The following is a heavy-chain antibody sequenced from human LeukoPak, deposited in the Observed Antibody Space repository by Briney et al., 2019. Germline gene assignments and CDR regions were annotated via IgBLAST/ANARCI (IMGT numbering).Heavy chain of an antibody. D-gene: IGHD3-10*01. V-gene: IGHV3-20*04. CDR3: ARGPGESIDY. CDR2: ISWNGEST. Sequence: GGSLRLSCAPSGFTFDDFGMSWVRQTPGKGLEWVSGISWNGESTGYADSVKGRFTISRDNGKNSLYLQMNSLRAEDTALYYCARGPGESIDYWGQGTLVTVSS. J-gene: IGHJ4*02. CDR1: GFTFDDFG.